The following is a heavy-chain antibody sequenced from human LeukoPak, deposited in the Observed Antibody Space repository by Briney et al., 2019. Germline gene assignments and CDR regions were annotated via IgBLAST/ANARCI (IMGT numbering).Heavy chain of an antibody. V-gene: IGHV3-23*01. J-gene: IGHJ4*02. CDR1: GFTFSSYA. CDR3: AKDKDYYGSGSFDY. D-gene: IGHD3-10*01. Sequence: AGGSLRLSCAASGFTFSSYAMSWVRQAPGKGLEWVSAISGSGGSTYYADSVKGRFAISRDNSKNTLYLQMNSLRAEDTAVYYCAKDKDYYGSGSFDYWGQGTLVTVSS. CDR2: ISGSGGST.